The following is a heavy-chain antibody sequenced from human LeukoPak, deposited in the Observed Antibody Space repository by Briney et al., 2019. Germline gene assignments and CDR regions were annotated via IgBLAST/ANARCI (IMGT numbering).Heavy chain of an antibody. D-gene: IGHD3-16*02. V-gene: IGHV7-4-1*02. J-gene: IGHJ4*02. CDR2: INTNTGNP. Sequence: ASVTVSCKASGYTFTSYAMNWVRQAPGQGLEWMGWINTNTGNPTYAQGFTGRFVFSLDTSVSTAYLQISSLKAEDTAVYYCARDGDYVWGSYRYMNYYFDYWGQGTLVTVSS. CDR3: ARDGDYVWGSYRYMNYYFDY. CDR1: GYTFTSYA.